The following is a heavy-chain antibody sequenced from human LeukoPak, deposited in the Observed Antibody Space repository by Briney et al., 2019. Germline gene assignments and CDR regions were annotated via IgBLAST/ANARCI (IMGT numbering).Heavy chain of an antibody. J-gene: IGHJ4*02. CDR2: IYTSGST. D-gene: IGHD5-18*01. V-gene: IGHV4-61*02. Sequence: SETLSLTCTVSGGSISSVSYYCSWIRQPAGKGREWIGRIYTSGSTNYNPCLKCRVPISVQSSKTKLCLKLRSVTAAARVGDYCARDSEWLWLRYWGQGTLVTVSS. CDR3: ARDSEWLWLRY. CDR1: GGSISSVSYY.